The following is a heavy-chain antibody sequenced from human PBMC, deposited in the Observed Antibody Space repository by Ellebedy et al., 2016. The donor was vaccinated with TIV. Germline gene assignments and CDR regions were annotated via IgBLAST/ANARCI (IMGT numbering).Heavy chain of an antibody. CDR1: GFRFSDYG. Sequence: GGSLRLSCAASGFRFSDYGMHWVRQAPGKGLQWVAAVSYDGSQRYYADSVKGRFTISRDNAKNTLYLQMNTLRPDDTAVFYCARTGVDTGMALDSWGQGTLVTVSS. D-gene: IGHD1-1*01. CDR2: VSYDGSQR. V-gene: IGHV3-30*06. J-gene: IGHJ4*02. CDR3: ARTGVDTGMALDS.